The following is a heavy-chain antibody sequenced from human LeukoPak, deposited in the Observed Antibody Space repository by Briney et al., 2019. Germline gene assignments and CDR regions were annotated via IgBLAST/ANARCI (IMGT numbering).Heavy chain of an antibody. CDR2: INHSGST. V-gene: IGHV4-34*01. Sequence: SGTLSLTCAVYGGSFSGYYWSWIRQPPGKGLEWIGEINHSGSTNYNPSLKSRVTISVDTSKNQFSLKLSSVTAADTAVYYCARGFVLLWFGELTEPDYYYYGMDVWGQGTTVTVSS. CDR3: ARGFVLLWFGELTEPDYYYYGMDV. J-gene: IGHJ6*02. CDR1: GGSFSGYY. D-gene: IGHD3-10*01.